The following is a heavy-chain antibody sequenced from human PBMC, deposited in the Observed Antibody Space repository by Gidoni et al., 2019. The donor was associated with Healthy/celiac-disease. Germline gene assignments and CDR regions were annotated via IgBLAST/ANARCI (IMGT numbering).Heavy chain of an antibody. CDR3: ARGLAETDAFDI. D-gene: IGHD3-16*01. J-gene: IGHJ3*02. CDR2: IGSAGDT. V-gene: IGHV3-13*01. Sequence: VQLVESGGGLVQPGGSLRLSCAASGFTFSSYDQYWVRQATGKGLEWVSAIGSAGDTYYPGSVKGRFTSSRENAKNSLYLQMNSLRAGETAVYYCARGLAETDAFDIWGQGTMVTVSS. CDR1: GFTFSSYD.